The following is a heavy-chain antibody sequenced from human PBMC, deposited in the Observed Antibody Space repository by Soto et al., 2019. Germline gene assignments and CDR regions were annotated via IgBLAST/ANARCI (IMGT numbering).Heavy chain of an antibody. CDR3: ARDAGYCSSTSCYTTHWFDP. CDR2: IIPIFGTA. V-gene: IGHV1-69*06. J-gene: IGHJ5*02. CDR1: GGTFSSYA. D-gene: IGHD2-2*02. Sequence: SVKVSCKASGGTFSSYAISWVRQAPGQGLEWMGGIIPIFGTANYTQKFQGRVTITADKSTSTAYMELSSLRSEDTAVYYCARDAGYCSSTSCYTTHWFDPWGQGTLVTVSS.